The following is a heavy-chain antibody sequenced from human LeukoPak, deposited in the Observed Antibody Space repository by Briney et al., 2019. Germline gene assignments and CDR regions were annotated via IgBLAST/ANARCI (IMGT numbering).Heavy chain of an antibody. CDR3: ARHDGWRLGDLSFIPGAFFDY. V-gene: IGHV4-38-2*01. D-gene: IGHD3-16*02. CDR1: GYSISSGYY. CDR2: IYYSGTT. J-gene: IGHJ4*02. Sequence: SETLSLTXAVSGYSISSGYYWGWIRQPPGKGLEWIGSIYYSGTTYYNPSLKSRVTISVDTSKGQFSLRLVSVTAADTAIYYCARHDGWRLGDLSFIPGAFFDYWGQGTLASVSS.